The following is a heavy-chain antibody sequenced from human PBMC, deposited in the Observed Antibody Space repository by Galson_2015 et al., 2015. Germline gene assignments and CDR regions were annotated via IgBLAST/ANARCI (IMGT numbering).Heavy chain of an antibody. CDR2: IYIGGGT. J-gene: IGHJ4*02. V-gene: IGHV3-53*01. CDR3: ARDSRCSGSSCYSSFDH. D-gene: IGHD2-15*01. Sequence: SLRLSCAASGFTVSSNYMSWVRQAPGKGLEWVLVIYIGGGTYYADSVKGRFTVSRDNSKNTLYLQMNSLRAEDTAVYYCARDSRCSGSSCYSSFDHSVQGTLVPVAS. CDR1: GFTVSSNY.